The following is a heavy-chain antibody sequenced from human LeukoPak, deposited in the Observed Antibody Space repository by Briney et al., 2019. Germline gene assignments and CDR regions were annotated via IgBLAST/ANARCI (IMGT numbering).Heavy chain of an antibody. CDR2: INPSGGST. D-gene: IGHD5-24*01. CDR3: ARDTRDGYNPYWYFDL. V-gene: IGHV1-46*01. CDR1: GYTFTSYY. Sequence: ASVKVSCKASGYTFTSYYMHWVRQAPGQGLEWMGIINPSGGSTSYAQKFQGRVTMTRDTSTSTVYTELSSLRSEDTAVYYCARDTRDGYNPYWYFDLWGRGTLVTVSS. J-gene: IGHJ2*01.